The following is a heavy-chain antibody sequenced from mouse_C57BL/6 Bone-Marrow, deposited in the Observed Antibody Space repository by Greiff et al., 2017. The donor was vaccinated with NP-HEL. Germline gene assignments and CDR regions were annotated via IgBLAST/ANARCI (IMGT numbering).Heavy chain of an antibody. J-gene: IGHJ4*01. CDR1: GFSLTSYG. V-gene: IGHV2-6*03. Sequence: VKLMESGPGLVAPSQSLSITCTVSGFSLTSYGVHWVRQPPGKGLEWLVVIWSDGSTTYNSALKSRLSISKDNSKSQVFLKMNSLQTDDTAMYYCARRGDYGSSYIYAMDYWGQGTSVTVSS. CDR2: IWSDGST. D-gene: IGHD1-1*01. CDR3: ARRGDYGSSYIYAMDY.